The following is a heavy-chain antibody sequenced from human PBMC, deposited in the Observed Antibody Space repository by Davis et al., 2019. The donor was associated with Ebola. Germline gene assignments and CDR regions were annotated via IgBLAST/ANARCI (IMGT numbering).Heavy chain of an antibody. CDR2: IIPILGIA. Sequence: SVQVSCKASGGTFSSYAISWVRQAPGQGLEWMGRIIPILGIANYAQKFQGRVTITADKSTSTAYMELSRLRSDDTAVYYCARGLGGYEAFDIWGQGTMVTVSS. V-gene: IGHV1-69*04. CDR1: GGTFSSYA. D-gene: IGHD5-12*01. CDR3: ARGLGGYEAFDI. J-gene: IGHJ3*02.